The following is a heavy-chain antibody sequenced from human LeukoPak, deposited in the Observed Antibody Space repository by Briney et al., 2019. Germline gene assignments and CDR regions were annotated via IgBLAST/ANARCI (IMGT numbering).Heavy chain of an antibody. V-gene: IGHV3-21*01. J-gene: IGHJ4*02. CDR3: ARGHYDVLAASYKWTPDY. CDR1: GFTFNTFN. Sequence: PGGSLRLSCAASGFTFNTFNMNWFRQAPGKGLEWVSSITSGGDYIYYADSVKGRFTTSRDNAKNSLSLQLNSLRVEDTAVYYCARGHYDVLAASYKWTPDYWGQGTLVTVSS. D-gene: IGHD3-9*01. CDR2: ITSGGDYI.